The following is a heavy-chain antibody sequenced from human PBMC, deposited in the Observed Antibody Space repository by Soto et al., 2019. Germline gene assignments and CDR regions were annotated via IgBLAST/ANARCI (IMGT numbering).Heavy chain of an antibody. Sequence: PGGSLRLSCVGSGFTFSHYEMNWARQAPGKGLEWVSYISPSGGAKYYTDSVKGRFTISRDNAKSPVYLQMNSLRGEDTAVYYCARDYGGNSPFCEYLDVWGQGIRVTVSS. D-gene: IGHD2-2*01. CDR1: GFTFSHYE. V-gene: IGHV3-48*03. CDR3: ARDYGGNSPFCEYLDV. J-gene: IGHJ6*02. CDR2: ISPSGGAK.